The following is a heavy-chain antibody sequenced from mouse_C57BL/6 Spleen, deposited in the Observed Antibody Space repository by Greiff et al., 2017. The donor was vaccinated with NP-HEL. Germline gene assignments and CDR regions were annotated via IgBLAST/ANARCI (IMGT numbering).Heavy chain of an antibody. CDR2: IDPENGDT. V-gene: IGHV14-4*01. D-gene: IGHD4-1*01. CDR3: TTETGTSSWFAY. CDR1: GFNIKDGY. J-gene: IGHJ3*01. Sequence: EVQLQQSGAELVRPGASVKLSCTASGFNIKDGYMHWVKQRPEQGLEWIGWIDPENGDTEYASKFQGKATITADTSSNTAYLQLSSLTSEDTAVYYCTTETGTSSWFAYWGQGTLVTVSA.